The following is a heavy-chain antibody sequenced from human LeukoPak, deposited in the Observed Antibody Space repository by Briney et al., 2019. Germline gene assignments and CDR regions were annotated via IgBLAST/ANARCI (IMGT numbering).Heavy chain of an antibody. CDR3: ARGPPYLKTTAFQH. J-gene: IGHJ1*01. V-gene: IGHV1-69*05. Sequence: SVKVSCKASGGTFSSYAISWVRQAPGQGLEWMGWIIPIFGTANYAQKFQGRVTITTDESTSTAYMELSSLRSEDTAVDYCARGPPYLKTTAFQHWGQGPLVTVSS. CDR1: GGTFSSYA. D-gene: IGHD4-17*01. CDR2: IIPIFGTA.